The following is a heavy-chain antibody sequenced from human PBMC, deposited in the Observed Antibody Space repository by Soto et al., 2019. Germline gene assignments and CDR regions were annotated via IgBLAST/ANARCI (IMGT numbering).Heavy chain of an antibody. D-gene: IGHD3-10*01. V-gene: IGHV3-74*01. CDR3: ARVARSGFDY. J-gene: IGHJ4*02. CDR2: INSDGSST. CDR1: GFTFSNYW. Sequence: LRLSCAASGFTFSNYWMHWVRQAPGKGLVWVSRINSDGSSTSYADSVKGRLTISRDNAKNTLFLQMNSLRAEDTAIYYCARVARSGFDYWGQGILVTVSS.